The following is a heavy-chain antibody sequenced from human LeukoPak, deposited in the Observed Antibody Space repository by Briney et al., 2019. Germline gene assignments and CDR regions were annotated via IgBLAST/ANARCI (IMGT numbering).Heavy chain of an antibody. CDR1: GFTFSSYA. D-gene: IGHD3-10*01. V-gene: IGHV3-30*04. Sequence: GGSLRLSCAASGFTFSSYAMHWVRQAPGKGLEWVAVISYDGSNKYCADSVKGRFTISRDNSKNTLYLQMNSLRAEDTAVYYCARDMVRGVIDYWGQGTLVTVSS. J-gene: IGHJ4*02. CDR2: ISYDGSNK. CDR3: ARDMVRGVIDY.